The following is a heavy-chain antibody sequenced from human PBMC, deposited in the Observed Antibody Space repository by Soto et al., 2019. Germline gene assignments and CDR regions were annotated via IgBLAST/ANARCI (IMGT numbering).Heavy chain of an antibody. CDR1: GYTFTNYE. Sequence: QEQLVQSGAEVKKPGASVKVSCKASGYTFTNYETIWVRQATGQGLGWMGWMNPNSGDTVFAPRFQGRLTMTRDTSTSTAYMELSSLTSEDTAVYYCARGRGGYCSGGICYRFLDPWGQGTLVTVSS. V-gene: IGHV1-8*01. J-gene: IGHJ5*02. CDR3: ARGRGGYCSGGICYRFLDP. CDR2: MNPNSGDT. D-gene: IGHD2-15*01.